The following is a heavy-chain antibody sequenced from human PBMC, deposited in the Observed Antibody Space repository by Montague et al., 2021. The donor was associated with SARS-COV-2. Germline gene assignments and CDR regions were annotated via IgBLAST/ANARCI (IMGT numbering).Heavy chain of an antibody. J-gene: IGHJ6*02. CDR2: MYYSGST. CDR3: ARDDIVLQGVTKGMDV. V-gene: IGHV4-39*07. Sequence: SETLSLTCTVSGGSISSSNYYWGWIRQPPGKGLEWIGNMYYSGSTYYSPSLKSRVTISIDTSKNQFSLKLGSVTAADTAVYYCARDDIVLQGVTKGMDVWGQGTTVTASS. CDR1: GGSISSSNYY. D-gene: IGHD3-10*01.